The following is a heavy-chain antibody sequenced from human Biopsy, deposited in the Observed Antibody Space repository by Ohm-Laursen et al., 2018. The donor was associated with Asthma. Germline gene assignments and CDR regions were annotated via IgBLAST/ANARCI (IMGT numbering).Heavy chain of an antibody. CDR1: GVSIRSYY. D-gene: IGHD2-15*01. J-gene: IGHJ4*02. CDR2: IHYSGST. V-gene: IGHV4-59*01. CDR3: AGFCSGGNCPDH. Sequence: TLSLTCTVSGVSIRSYYWPWIRQPPGKGLEWIGNIHYSGSTYSNPSLKSRVTISVDTSKKQISLRLSSVIAADTAVYYCAGFCSGGNCPDHWGQGTLVTVSS.